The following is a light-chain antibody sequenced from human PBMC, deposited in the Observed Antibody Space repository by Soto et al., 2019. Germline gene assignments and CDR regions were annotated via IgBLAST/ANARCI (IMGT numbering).Light chain of an antibody. J-gene: IGKJ1*01. V-gene: IGKV3-20*01. CDR1: QSVSSN. CDR2: GAS. Sequence: EIVMTQSPVTLSVSRGEGVSLSCRASQSVSSNLAWYQQKPGQAPRLLIYGASGRATGIPDRFSGSGSGTDFTPTISRLEPEDFAVYYCQQYGSSPRTFGQGTKVDIK. CDR3: QQYGSSPRT.